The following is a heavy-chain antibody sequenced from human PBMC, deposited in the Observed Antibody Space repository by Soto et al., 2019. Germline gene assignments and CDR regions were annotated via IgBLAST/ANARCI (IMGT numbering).Heavy chain of an antibody. D-gene: IGHD6-6*01. CDR1: GFTISGYA. J-gene: IGHJ6*03. V-gene: IGHV3-64*01. CDR2: ISSNGVGT. Sequence: PGGSLRVSCAAAGFTISGYAMDWVSQAPGKGLEYVSGISSNGVGTYYANSVQGRFTISRDNSKNTVYLQMGSLRPEDMAVYYCARRARPDFYYMDVWGKGTTVTVSS. CDR3: ARRARPDFYYMDV.